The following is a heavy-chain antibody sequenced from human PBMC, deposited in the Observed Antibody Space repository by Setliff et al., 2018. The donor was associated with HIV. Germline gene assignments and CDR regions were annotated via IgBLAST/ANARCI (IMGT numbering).Heavy chain of an antibody. CDR2: IYTSGST. J-gene: IGHJ6*03. V-gene: IGHV4-61*09. CDR3: ARGGELRFFDPMNGSGYYYYMDL. Sequence: SETLSLTCTVSGDSISSGSYYWSWIRQPAGKGLEWIGHIYTSGSTNYNPSLKSRVTISLDTSKNQFSLKLSSVTAADTAVYYCARGGELRFFDPMNGSGYYYYMDLWGKGTMVTVSS. CDR1: GDSISSGSYY. D-gene: IGHD3-9*01.